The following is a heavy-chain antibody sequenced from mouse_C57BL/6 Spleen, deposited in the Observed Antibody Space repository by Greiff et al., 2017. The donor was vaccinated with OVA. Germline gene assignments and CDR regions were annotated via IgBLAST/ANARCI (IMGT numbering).Heavy chain of an antibody. Sequence: QVHVKQPGAELVKPGASVKMSCKASGYTFTSYWITWVKQRPGQGLEWIGDIYPGSGSTNYNEKFKSKATLTVDTSSSTAYMQLSSLTSEDSAVYYCARSRDYDVSWFAYWGQGTLVTVSA. CDR2: IYPGSGST. V-gene: IGHV1-55*01. J-gene: IGHJ3*01. CDR3: ARSRDYDVSWFAY. CDR1: GYTFTSYW. D-gene: IGHD2-4*01.